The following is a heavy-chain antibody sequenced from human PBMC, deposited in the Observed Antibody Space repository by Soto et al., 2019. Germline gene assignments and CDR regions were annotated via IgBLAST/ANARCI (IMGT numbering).Heavy chain of an antibody. CDR3: ARYRGGSYYFAY. V-gene: IGHV4-59*01. Sequence: SETLSLTCTVSGGSISSYYWSWIRQPPGKGLEWIGYIYYSGSTNYNPSLKSRVTISVDTSKNQFSLKLSSVTAADTAVYYCARYRGGSYYFAYWAQGTLVTVSS. J-gene: IGHJ4*02. CDR2: IYYSGST. CDR1: GGSISSYY. D-gene: IGHD1-26*01.